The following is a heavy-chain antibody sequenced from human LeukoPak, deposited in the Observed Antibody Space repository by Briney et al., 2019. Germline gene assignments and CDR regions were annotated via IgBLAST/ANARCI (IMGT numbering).Heavy chain of an antibody. Sequence: GESLKISCQVSGYSFTNYWIGWVRQMPGKGLEWMGIIYPRDSDTTYSPSFQGQVTISADKSISTAYLQWTSLKASDTAMYYCARLYYNGMDVWGQGTTVTVSS. CDR3: ARLYYNGMDV. V-gene: IGHV5-51*01. CDR1: GYSFTNYW. J-gene: IGHJ6*02. CDR2: IYPRDSDT.